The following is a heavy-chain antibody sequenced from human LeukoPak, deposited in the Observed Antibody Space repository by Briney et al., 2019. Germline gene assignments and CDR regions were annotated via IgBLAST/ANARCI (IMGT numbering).Heavy chain of an antibody. Sequence: GGSLRLSCAASGFTFSNYGVHWVRQAPGKGLEWVSFIRFDGSNKYYADSVKGRFTISRDNAKNSLYLQMNSLRAEDTAVYYCARDQYYDYVWGSYCDYWGQGTLVTVSS. CDR3: ARDQYYDYVWGSYCDY. CDR2: IRFDGSNK. V-gene: IGHV3-30*02. D-gene: IGHD3-16*01. CDR1: GFTFSNYG. J-gene: IGHJ4*02.